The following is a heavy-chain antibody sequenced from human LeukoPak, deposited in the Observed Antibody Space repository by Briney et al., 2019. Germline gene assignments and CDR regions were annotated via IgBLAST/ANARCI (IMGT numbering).Heavy chain of an antibody. V-gene: IGHV4-39*01. Sequence: WVRQPPGKGLEWIGSIYYSGSTYYNPSLKSRVTISVDTSKNQFSLKLSSVTAADTAVYYCARHLGVLTIDYWGQGTLVTVSS. D-gene: IGHD3-10*01. CDR3: ARHLGVLTIDY. CDR2: IYYSGST. J-gene: IGHJ4*02.